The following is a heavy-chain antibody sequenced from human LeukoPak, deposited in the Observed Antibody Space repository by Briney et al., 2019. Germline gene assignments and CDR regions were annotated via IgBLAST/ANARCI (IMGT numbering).Heavy chain of an antibody. CDR1: GFTFSSYS. V-gene: IGHV3-21*04. CDR2: ISSSSSYI. J-gene: IGHJ4*02. Sequence: GGSLRLSCAASGFTFSSYSMNWARQAPGKGLEWVSSISSSSSYIYYADSVKGRFTISRDNAKNSLYLQMNSLRAEDTAVYYCARGQGGSSSDYWGQGTLVTVSS. D-gene: IGHD6-13*01. CDR3: ARGQGGSSSDY.